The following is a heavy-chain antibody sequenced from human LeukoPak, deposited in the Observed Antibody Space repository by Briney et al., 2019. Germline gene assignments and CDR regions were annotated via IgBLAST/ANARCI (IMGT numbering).Heavy chain of an antibody. CDR1: GGSISSSSYY. CDR2: IYYSGST. CDR3: ATSLVGADDY. J-gene: IGHJ4*02. V-gene: IGHV4-39*01. D-gene: IGHD1-26*01. Sequence: SETLSLTCTVSGGSISSSSYYWGWIRQPPGKGREWIGSIYYSGSTYYNPSLKSRVTISVDTSKNQFSLKLSSVTAADTAVYYCATSLVGADDYWGQGTLVTVSS.